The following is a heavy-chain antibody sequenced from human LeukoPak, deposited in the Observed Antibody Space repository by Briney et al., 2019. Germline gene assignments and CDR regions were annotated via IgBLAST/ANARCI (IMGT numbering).Heavy chain of an antibody. J-gene: IGHJ4*02. Sequence: PSETLSLTCTVSGASISSFHWTWIRQPAGKGLEWIGLIYSSGSTIYNPSLKSRVAMSVDMTKNQLSLKLSPVTAADTAMYYCARKDGDYWGQGTLVTVSS. V-gene: IGHV4-4*07. CDR2: IYSSGST. CDR1: GASISSFH. CDR3: ARKDGDY.